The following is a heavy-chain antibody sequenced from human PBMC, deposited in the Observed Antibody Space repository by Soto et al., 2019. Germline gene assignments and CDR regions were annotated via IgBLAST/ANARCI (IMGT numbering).Heavy chain of an antibody. V-gene: IGHV3-66*01. Sequence: GGSLRLSCAAPGFTVIRYYMSWVRQAPGKGLEWVSFIYSDGSTYYAESVKGRFTISRDISRSTLFLQMNSLRSEDTAIYYCARIQTGSYYNWGQGT. D-gene: IGHD1-26*01. CDR1: GFTVIRYY. J-gene: IGHJ4*02. CDR2: IYSDGST. CDR3: ARIQTGSYYN.